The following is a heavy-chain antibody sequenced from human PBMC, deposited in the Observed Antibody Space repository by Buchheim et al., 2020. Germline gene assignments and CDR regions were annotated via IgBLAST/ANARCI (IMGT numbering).Heavy chain of an antibody. CDR1: GFTFSSYG. CDR2: ISSSSSYI. D-gene: IGHD1-26*01. J-gene: IGHJ4*02. V-gene: IGHV3-21*01. Sequence: VQLVESGGGVVQPGRSLRLSCAASGFTFSSYGMHWVRQAPGKGLEWVSSISSSSSYIYYADSVKGRFTISRDNAKNSLYLQRNSLRAEDTAVYYCARDMGWELPSAFDYWGQGTL. CDR3: ARDMGWELPSAFDY.